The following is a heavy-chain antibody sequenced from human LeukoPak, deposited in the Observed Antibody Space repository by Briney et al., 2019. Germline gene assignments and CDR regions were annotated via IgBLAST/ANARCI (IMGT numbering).Heavy chain of an antibody. Sequence: ASVKVSCKASGYTFTRYYMHWVRQAPAQGLEWMGMINPNGGDTNYAQKFQGRVTMTRDTSTRTVFMELTSLRSNDTAVYYCARGDGDNYYYYMDVWGKGTTVTVSS. D-gene: IGHD3-10*01. CDR2: INPNGGDT. CDR1: GYTFTRYY. CDR3: ARGDGDNYYYYMDV. V-gene: IGHV1-46*01. J-gene: IGHJ6*03.